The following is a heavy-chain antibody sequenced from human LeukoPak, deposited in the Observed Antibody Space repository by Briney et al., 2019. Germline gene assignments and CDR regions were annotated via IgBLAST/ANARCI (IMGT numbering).Heavy chain of an antibody. CDR1: GFTFSSYW. Sequence: GGSLRLSCAASGFTFSSYWMSWVRQAPGKGLEWVANIKQDGSEKYYVDSVKGRFAISRDSAKNSLYLQMNSLRAEDTAVYYCARDEYSGSFDYWGQGTLVTVSS. V-gene: IGHV3-7*01. J-gene: IGHJ4*02. CDR2: IKQDGSEK. D-gene: IGHD1-26*01. CDR3: ARDEYSGSFDY.